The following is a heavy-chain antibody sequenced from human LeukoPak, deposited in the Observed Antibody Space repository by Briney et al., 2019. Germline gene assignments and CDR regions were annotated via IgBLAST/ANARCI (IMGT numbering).Heavy chain of an antibody. CDR2: INHSGST. Sequence: SETLSLTCAVSGYSISSGYYWGWIRQPPGNGLEWIGSINHSGSTYYNPSLKSRVTISVDTSKNQFSLKLSSVTAADTAVYYCAIELITRDGYPKYFDYWRQGSLVPVSS. CDR3: AIELITRDGYPKYFDY. J-gene: IGHJ4*02. V-gene: IGHV4-38-2*01. CDR1: GYSISSGYY. D-gene: IGHD5-24*01.